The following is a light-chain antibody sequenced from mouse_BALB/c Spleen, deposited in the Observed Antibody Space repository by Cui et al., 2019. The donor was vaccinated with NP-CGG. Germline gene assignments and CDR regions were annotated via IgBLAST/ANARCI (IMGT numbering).Light chain of an antibody. CDR2: GTN. CDR1: TGAVTTSSY. Sequence: QAVLTHEPALTTSPGETVTLTCRSSTGAVTTSSYANWVQEKPDHLFTGLIGGTNNRAPGVPARFSGSLIGDKAALTITGAQTEDETIYFCALWYSNHWVFGGGTKLTVL. CDR3: ALWYSNHWV. V-gene: IGLV1*01. J-gene: IGLJ1*01.